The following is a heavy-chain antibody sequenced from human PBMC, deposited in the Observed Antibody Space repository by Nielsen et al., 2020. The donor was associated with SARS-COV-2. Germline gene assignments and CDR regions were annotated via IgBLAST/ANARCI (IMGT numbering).Heavy chain of an antibody. CDR1: GGPISSFY. J-gene: IGHJ4*02. CDR2: IYYGGNT. CDR3: VRIDMATISVDY. Sequence: SETLSLTCIVSGGPISSFYWSWVRQPPGKGLEWIGYIYYGGNTNYNPSLKSRVTISRDMSKNHFSLNLDAVTAADTAVYYCVRIDMATISVDYWGRGTLVTVSS. V-gene: IGHV4-59*01. D-gene: IGHD5-24*01.